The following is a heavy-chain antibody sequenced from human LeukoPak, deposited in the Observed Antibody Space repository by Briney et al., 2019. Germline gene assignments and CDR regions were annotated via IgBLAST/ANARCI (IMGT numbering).Heavy chain of an antibody. CDR1: GDTLSRNSAA. Sequence: SQTLSLTCALSGDTLSRNSAAWAWDRQSPSRGLESLGRTYYRSEWWKDYAVSVKGRITINPDTSRNQFSLQLNSVTPEDTAVYYCGRGNYGMDVWGRETTVSVSS. J-gene: IGHJ6*02. CDR2: TYYRSEWWK. CDR3: GRGNYGMDV. V-gene: IGHV6-1*01.